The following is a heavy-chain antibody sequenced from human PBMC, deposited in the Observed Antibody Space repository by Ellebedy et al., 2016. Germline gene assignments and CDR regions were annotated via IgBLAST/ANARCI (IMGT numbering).Heavy chain of an antibody. V-gene: IGHV3-30*18. CDR3: AKGLVEGSLDY. CDR2: ISYDGSNK. D-gene: IGHD6-6*01. CDR1: GFTFSSYG. J-gene: IGHJ4*02. Sequence: GGSLRLXXAASGFTFSSYGMHWVRQAPGKGLEWVAVISYDGSNKYYADSVKGRFTISRDNSKNTLYLQMNSLRAEDTAVYYCAKGLVEGSLDYWGQGTLVTVSS.